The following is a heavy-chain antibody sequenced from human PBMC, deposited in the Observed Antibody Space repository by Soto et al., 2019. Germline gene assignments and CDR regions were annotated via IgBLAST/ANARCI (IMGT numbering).Heavy chain of an antibody. J-gene: IGHJ1*01. D-gene: IGHD3-3*01. CDR3: ARVPYDFWSGYLYFQH. CDR1: GFTFSSYA. CDR2: ISYDGSNK. Sequence: QVPLVESGGGVVQPGRSLRLSCAASGFTFSSYAMHWVRQAPGKGLEWVAVISYDGSNKYYADSVKGRFTISRDNSKNTLYLQMNSLRAEDTAVYYCARVPYDFWSGYLYFQHWGQGTLVTVSS. V-gene: IGHV3-30-3*01.